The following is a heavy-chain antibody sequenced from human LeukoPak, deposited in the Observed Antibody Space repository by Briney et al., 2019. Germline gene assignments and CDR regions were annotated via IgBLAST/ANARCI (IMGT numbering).Heavy chain of an antibody. V-gene: IGHV3-11*03. Sequence: GGSLRLSCAASGFTFSDYYMSWIRQAPGKGLEWVSYISSSSSYTNYADSVKGRFTISRDNAKNSLYLQMNSLRAEDTAVYYCARSIVVVPAAEFSWFDPWGQGTLVTVSS. J-gene: IGHJ5*02. CDR3: ARSIVVVPAAEFSWFDP. D-gene: IGHD2-2*01. CDR2: ISSSSSYT. CDR1: GFTFSDYY.